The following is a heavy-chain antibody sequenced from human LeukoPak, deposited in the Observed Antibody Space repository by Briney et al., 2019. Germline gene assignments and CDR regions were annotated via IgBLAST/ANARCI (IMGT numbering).Heavy chain of an antibody. Sequence: SETLSLTCTVSDYYISSGHYWGWIRQPPGKGLEWIGSINHSGTTYYNPSLKSRVTISVDTAKNQFSLKLSSVTTADTAVYYSMRVDVGLVPSSNFDLWGRGTVVTVSS. CDR1: DYYISSGHY. V-gene: IGHV4-38-2*02. CDR2: INHSGTT. D-gene: IGHD2-2*03. CDR3: MRVDVGLVPSSNFDL. J-gene: IGHJ2*01.